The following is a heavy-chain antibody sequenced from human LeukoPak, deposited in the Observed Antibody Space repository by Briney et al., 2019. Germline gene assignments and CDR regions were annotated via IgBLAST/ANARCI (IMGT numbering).Heavy chain of an antibody. V-gene: IGHV5-51*01. CDR3: ARQMGYDILSGYPGHDAFDI. CDR2: IYPGDSDT. D-gene: IGHD3-9*01. Sequence: GESLKISCKVSGYTFTNYWIGWVRQMPGRGLEWMGIIYPGDSDTRYSPSFQGQVTISADKSISTAYLQWSSLKASDTAMYYCARQMGYDILSGYPGHDAFDIWGQGTMVTVSS. CDR1: GYTFTNYW. J-gene: IGHJ3*02.